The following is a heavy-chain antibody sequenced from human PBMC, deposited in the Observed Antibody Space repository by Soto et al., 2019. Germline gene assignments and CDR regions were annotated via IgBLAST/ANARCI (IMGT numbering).Heavy chain of an antibody. CDR1: GLTFSNYA. CDR3: AKNQERELPRVNDF. V-gene: IGHV3-23*01. D-gene: IGHD1-7*01. J-gene: IGHJ4*02. Sequence: EVRLLESGGGLVKPGGSLRLSCATSGLTFSNYAMSWVRQAPGGGLEWVSSMSGSSSTTYYADSVKGRFTISRDRSTNTLYLQMSCLRAEDTSLYYCAKNQERELPRVNDFWGEGTLGTVAS. CDR2: MSGSSSTT.